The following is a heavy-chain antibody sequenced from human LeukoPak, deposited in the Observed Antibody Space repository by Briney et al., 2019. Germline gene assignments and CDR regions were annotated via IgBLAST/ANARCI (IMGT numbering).Heavy chain of an antibody. J-gene: IGHJ4*02. D-gene: IGHD5-18*01. CDR1: GYTFTSYG. CDR2: ISAYNGNT. CDR3: ARATRGYSYGKGYYFDY. V-gene: IGHV1-18*01. Sequence: ASVKVSCKASGYTFTSYGISWVRQAPGPGLEWMGWISAYNGNTNYAQKLQGRVTMTRDTSISTAYMELSRLRSDDTAVYYCARATRGYSYGKGYYFDYWGQGTLVTVSS.